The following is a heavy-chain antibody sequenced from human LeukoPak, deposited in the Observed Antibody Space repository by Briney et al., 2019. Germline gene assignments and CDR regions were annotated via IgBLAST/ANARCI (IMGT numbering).Heavy chain of an antibody. CDR1: GYTFTGYY. D-gene: IGHD5-24*01. V-gene: IGHV1-2*02. Sequence: ASVKVSCKASGYTFTGYYMHWVRQAPGQGLEWMGWINPNSGGTNYAQKFQGRVTMTRDTSISTAYMELSRLRSEDTAVYYCARALVEMASNWFDPWGQGTLVTVSS. J-gene: IGHJ5*02. CDR3: ARALVEMASNWFDP. CDR2: INPNSGGT.